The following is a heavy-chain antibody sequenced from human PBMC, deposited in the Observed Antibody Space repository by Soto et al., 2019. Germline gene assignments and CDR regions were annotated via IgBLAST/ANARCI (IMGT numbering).Heavy chain of an antibody. CDR1: GFTFSSYS. V-gene: IGHV3-48*02. D-gene: IGHD3-16*02. Sequence: PGGSLRLSCAASGFTFSSYSMNWVRQAPGKGLEWVSYISSSSTIYYADSVKGRFTISRDNAKNSLYLQMNSLRDEDTAVYYCARDIGEIRDYYYGMDVWGQGTTVTVSS. CDR2: ISSSSTI. CDR3: ARDIGEIRDYYYGMDV. J-gene: IGHJ6*02.